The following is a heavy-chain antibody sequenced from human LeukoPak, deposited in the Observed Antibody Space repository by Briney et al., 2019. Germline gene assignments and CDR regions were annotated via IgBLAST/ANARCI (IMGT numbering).Heavy chain of an antibody. D-gene: IGHD6-13*01. V-gene: IGHV4-39*07. CDR1: GGSISSITYY. CDR3: ARVSYTSSWYDIDY. CDR2: TYYSGST. Sequence: PSETLSLTCTVSGGSISSITYYWGWIRQPPGKGLEWIGTTYYSGSTYYNPSLTSRVSMSVDTSKSQFSLRLSSVTAADTAMYYCARVSYTSSWYDIDYWGQGALVTVSS. J-gene: IGHJ4*02.